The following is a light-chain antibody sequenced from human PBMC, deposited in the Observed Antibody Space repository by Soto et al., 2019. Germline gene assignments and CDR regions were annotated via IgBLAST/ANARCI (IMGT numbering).Light chain of an antibody. CDR1: TSDVGGFDF. CDR3: SSYTNKNTEV. Sequence: QSVLTQPASVSGSPGQSIAISCTGTTSDVGGFDFVSWYQQHPGKAPKLMIWDVNNRPSGVSTRFSGSKSGNTASLTISGLQAEDEAYYYCSSYTNKNTEVFGGGTKLTV. CDR2: DVN. V-gene: IGLV2-14*01. J-gene: IGLJ2*01.